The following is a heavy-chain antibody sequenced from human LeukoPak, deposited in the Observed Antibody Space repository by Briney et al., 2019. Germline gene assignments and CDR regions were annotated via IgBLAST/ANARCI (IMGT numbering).Heavy chain of an antibody. J-gene: IGHJ4*02. D-gene: IGHD3-22*01. V-gene: IGHV3-21*01. CDR1: GFTFSSYS. CDR3: ARWEYYYDSSGYSRVGDY. Sequence: GGSLRLSCAASGFTFSSYSMNWVRQAPGEGLEWVSSISSSSSYIYYADSVKGRFTISRDNAKNSLYLQMNSLRAEDTAVYYCARWEYYYDSSGYSRVGDYWGQGTLVTVSS. CDR2: ISSSSSYI.